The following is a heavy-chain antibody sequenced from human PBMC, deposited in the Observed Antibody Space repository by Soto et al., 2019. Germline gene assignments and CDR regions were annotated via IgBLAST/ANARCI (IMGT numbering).Heavy chain of an antibody. CDR2: ISWNSGTV. J-gene: IGHJ3*02. CDR3: AKDRRPIAVAVAIDN. Sequence: EIQLAESVGGLVQPGRSLRLSCEGSGFRFDDFAMHWVRQTPGKGLEWVSVISWNSGTVAYADSVKGRFTISRDNAKNSLHLQMNSLRAEDTALYYCAKDRRPIAVAVAIDNWGQGTMVTVSS. D-gene: IGHD6-19*01. CDR1: GFRFDDFA. V-gene: IGHV3-9*01.